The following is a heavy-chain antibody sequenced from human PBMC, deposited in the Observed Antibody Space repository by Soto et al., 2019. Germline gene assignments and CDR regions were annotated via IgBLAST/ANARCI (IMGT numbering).Heavy chain of an antibody. CDR1: GYPFTRYF. CDR3: AREMASTYSFDY. J-gene: IGHJ4*02. V-gene: IGHV1-46*01. CDR2: SDPSGGSP. Sequence: QVQLVQSGAEVRKPGASMKISCKASGYPFTRYFVHWLRQAPGQGLQWMGNSDPSGGSPTYAQKFQDRVTMTTDTSTSTVYMELTSLSSDDSVVYYCAREMASTYSFDYWGQGTLVTVSS. D-gene: IGHD1-1*01.